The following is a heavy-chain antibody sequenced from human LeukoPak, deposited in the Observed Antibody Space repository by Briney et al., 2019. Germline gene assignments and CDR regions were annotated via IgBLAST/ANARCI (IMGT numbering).Heavy chain of an antibody. J-gene: IGHJ1*01. Sequence: GGSLRLSCAASGFTVSSNYMSWVRQAPGKGLEWVSAISGSGGSTYYADSVKGRFTISRDNSKNTLYLQMNSLRAEDTAVYYCANPGVAFSNGYFQHWGQGTLVTVSS. CDR3: ANPGVAFSNGYFQH. V-gene: IGHV3-23*01. D-gene: IGHD2-8*01. CDR2: ISGSGGST. CDR1: GFTVSSNY.